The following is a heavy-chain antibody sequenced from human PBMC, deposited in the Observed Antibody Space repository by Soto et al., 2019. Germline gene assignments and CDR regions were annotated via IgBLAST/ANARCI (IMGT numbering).Heavy chain of an antibody. CDR3: ARDRGLTTQTYFDY. V-gene: IGHV3-7*01. CDR2: INRDGSEK. J-gene: IGHJ4*02. D-gene: IGHD4-4*01. CDR1: GFTFNSYW. Sequence: GGSLRLSCAASGFTFNSYWMSWVRQAPGKGLEWVANINRDGSEKYYVDSVKGRFTISRDDAKNSLFLQMNSLRAEDTAVYYCARDRGLTTQTYFDYWGQGNLVTVSS.